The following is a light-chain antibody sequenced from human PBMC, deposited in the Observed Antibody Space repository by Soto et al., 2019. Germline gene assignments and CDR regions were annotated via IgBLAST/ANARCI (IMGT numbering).Light chain of an antibody. Sequence: DIRMTQSPSSLSASVGDRVTITCRASQSISSYLNWYQQKPGKAPKLLIYAASSLQSGVPSRFSGSGSGTDFTLTIRSLQPEDFATYYCQQSYSTPYTFGQGTKLEIK. CDR1: QSISSY. CDR3: QQSYSTPYT. J-gene: IGKJ2*01. V-gene: IGKV1-39*01. CDR2: AAS.